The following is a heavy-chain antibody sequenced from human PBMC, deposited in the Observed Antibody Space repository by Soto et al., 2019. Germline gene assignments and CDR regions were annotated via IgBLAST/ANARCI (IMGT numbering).Heavy chain of an antibody. D-gene: IGHD6-19*01. Sequence: ASVKVSCKVSGYTLTELSMHWVRQAPGKGLEWMGGFDPEDGETIYAQKFQGRVTMTEDTSTDTAYMELSSLRSEDTAVYYCETGRIAVAGASFDYWGQGTLVTVSS. CDR2: FDPEDGET. J-gene: IGHJ4*02. CDR1: GYTLTELS. CDR3: ETGRIAVAGASFDY. V-gene: IGHV1-24*01.